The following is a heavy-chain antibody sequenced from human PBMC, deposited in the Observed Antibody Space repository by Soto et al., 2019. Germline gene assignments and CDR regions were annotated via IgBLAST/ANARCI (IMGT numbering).Heavy chain of an antibody. CDR3: TTLNWNYVGYYYYYMDV. J-gene: IGHJ6*03. CDR1: GFTFSNAW. Sequence: GGSLRLSCAASGFTFSNAWMSWVRQAPGKGLEWVGRIKSKTDGGTTDYAAPVKGRFTISRDDSKNTLYLQMNSLKTEDTAVYYCTTLNWNYVGYYYYYMDVWGKGTTVTVSS. D-gene: IGHD1-7*01. CDR2: IKSKTDGGTT. V-gene: IGHV3-15*01.